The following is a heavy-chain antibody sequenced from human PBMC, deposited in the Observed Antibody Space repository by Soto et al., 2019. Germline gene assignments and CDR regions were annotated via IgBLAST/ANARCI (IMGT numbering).Heavy chain of an antibody. D-gene: IGHD6-13*01. Sequence: ASVKVSCKASGYTFTRYYMHWVRQAPGQGLEWMGIINPSGGSTSYAQKFQGRVTMTRDTSTSTVYMELSSLRSEDTAVYYCARAVRVAAAPHSFGGMDAWGQGTTVTVSS. CDR3: ARAVRVAAAPHSFGGMDA. J-gene: IGHJ6*02. CDR1: GYTFTRYY. V-gene: IGHV1-46*01. CDR2: INPSGGST.